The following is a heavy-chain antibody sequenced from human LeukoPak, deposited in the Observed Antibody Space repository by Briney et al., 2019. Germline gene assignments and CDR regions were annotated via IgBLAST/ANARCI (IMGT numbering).Heavy chain of an antibody. CDR1: GFTFSSYS. Sequence: GGSLRLSCAASGFTFSSYSMNWVRQAPGKGLEWVSYISSSSSTIYYADSVKGRFTISRDNAKSSLYLQMNSLRDEDTAVYYCARPDTAKYGKEVDYWGQGTLVTVSS. J-gene: IGHJ4*02. D-gene: IGHD5-18*01. CDR2: ISSSSSTI. V-gene: IGHV3-48*02. CDR3: ARPDTAKYGKEVDY.